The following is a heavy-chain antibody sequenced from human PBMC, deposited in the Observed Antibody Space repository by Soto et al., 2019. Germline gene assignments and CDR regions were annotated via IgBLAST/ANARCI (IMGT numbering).Heavy chain of an antibody. D-gene: IGHD2-2*01. V-gene: IGHV5-10-1*01. Sequence: GESLTLSCKGSGYSFTSYWISWVRQMPGKGLEWMGRIDPSDSYTNYSPSFQGHVTISADKSISTAYLQWSGLKASDPAMYYCARHIIVVPAATEIYYYYYGMDVWGQGTTVTVSS. CDR2: IDPSDSYT. J-gene: IGHJ6*02. CDR3: ARHIIVVPAATEIYYYYYGMDV. CDR1: GYSFTSYW.